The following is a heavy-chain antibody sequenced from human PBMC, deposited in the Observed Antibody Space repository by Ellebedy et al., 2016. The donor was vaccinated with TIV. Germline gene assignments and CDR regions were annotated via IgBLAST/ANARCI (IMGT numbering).Heavy chain of an antibody. Sequence: GESLKISCAASGFTFSSYAMSWVRQAPGKGLEWVSAISGSGDSPHYADSVKGRFTISRDNSKNTLYLQMNSLRAEDTAVYFCAKVRIDSWGQGTLVTVSS. J-gene: IGHJ4*02. D-gene: IGHD2/OR15-2a*01. CDR3: AKVRIDS. V-gene: IGHV3-23*01. CDR1: GFTFSSYA. CDR2: ISGSGDSP.